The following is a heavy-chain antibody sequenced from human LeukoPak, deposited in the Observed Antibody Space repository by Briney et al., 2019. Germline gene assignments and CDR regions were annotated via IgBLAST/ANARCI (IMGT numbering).Heavy chain of an antibody. CDR3: ARGGSSGYYLAPFDY. Sequence: GGSLRLSCAASGFTFSSYWMHRVRQAPGKELVWVSRINSGGSSTSYADSVKGRFTISRDNAKNTLYLQMNSLRAEDTAVYYCARGGSSGYYLAPFDYWGQGTLVTVSS. D-gene: IGHD3-22*01. CDR2: INSGGSST. V-gene: IGHV3-74*01. J-gene: IGHJ4*02. CDR1: GFTFSSYW.